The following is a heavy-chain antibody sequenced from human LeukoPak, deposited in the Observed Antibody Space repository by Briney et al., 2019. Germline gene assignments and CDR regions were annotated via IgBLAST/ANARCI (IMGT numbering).Heavy chain of an antibody. J-gene: IGHJ4*02. CDR1: GGSISSYY. D-gene: IGHD3-22*01. CDR2: IYYSGST. Sequence: PSETLSLTCTVSGGSISSYYWSWIRQPPGKGLEWIGYIYYSGSTNYNPSLKSRVTISVDTSKNQFSLKLSSVTAADTAVYYCARLTHYCDSSGYLDYWGQGTLVTVSS. CDR3: ARLTHYCDSSGYLDY. V-gene: IGHV4-59*08.